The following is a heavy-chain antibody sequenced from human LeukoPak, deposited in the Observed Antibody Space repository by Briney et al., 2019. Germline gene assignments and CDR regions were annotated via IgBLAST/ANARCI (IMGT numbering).Heavy chain of an antibody. CDR1: GYSFTSYW. V-gene: IGHV5-51*01. J-gene: IGHJ4*02. D-gene: IGHD5-24*01. CDR2: IYPSDLDI. CDR3: ARGDPTGGNYHTLDY. Sequence: GESLKISCKGSGYSFTSYWIAWVRQMPGKGLEWMGIIYPSDLDIRYSPSFQGQVTMSVDKSNSIAYLQWNSLKASDTGMYFCARGDPTGGNYHTLDYWGQGTLVTVSS.